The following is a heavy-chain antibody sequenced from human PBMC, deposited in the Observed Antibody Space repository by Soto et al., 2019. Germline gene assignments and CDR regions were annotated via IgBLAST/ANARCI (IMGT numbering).Heavy chain of an antibody. CDR3: ARIMSPRSYPYYYYGMDV. D-gene: IGHD6-6*01. J-gene: IGHJ6*02. V-gene: IGHV4-4*07. CDR1: GGSISSYY. Sequence: SETLSLTCTVSGGSISSYYWSWIRQPAGKGLEWIGRIYTSGSTNYNPSLKSRVTMSVDTSKNQFSLKLSSVTAADTAVYYCARIMSPRSYPYYYYGMDVWGQGTTVTVYS. CDR2: IYTSGST.